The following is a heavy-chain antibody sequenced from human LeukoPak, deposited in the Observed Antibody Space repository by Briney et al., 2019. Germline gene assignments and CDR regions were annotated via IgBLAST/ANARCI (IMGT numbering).Heavy chain of an antibody. D-gene: IGHD2-8*01. V-gene: IGHV1-69*13. J-gene: IGHJ5*02. Sequence: SVKVSCKASGGTFSSYAISWVRQAPGQRLEWMGGIIPIFGTANYAQKFQGRVTITADESTSTAYMELSSLRSDDTAVYYCARDSPTNGPINWFDPWGQGTLVTVST. CDR3: ARDSPTNGPINWFDP. CDR2: IIPIFGTA. CDR1: GGTFSSYA.